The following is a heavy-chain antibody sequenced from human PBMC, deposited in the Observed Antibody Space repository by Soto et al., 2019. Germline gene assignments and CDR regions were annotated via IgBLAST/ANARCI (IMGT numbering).Heavy chain of an antibody. D-gene: IGHD5-12*01. J-gene: IGHJ4*02. CDR1: GFTFSNFP. CDR3: AKGGHFDY. CDR2: ISRSGDIT. Sequence: EVQVLESGGGLVQPGGSLILSCATSGFTFSNFPMSWGRQAPGKGLEWVSEISRSGDITYYADSVKGRFTISRDNSKNTLYLQMNSLRAEDTALYYCAKGGHFDYWGQGTFVTVSS. V-gene: IGHV3-23*01.